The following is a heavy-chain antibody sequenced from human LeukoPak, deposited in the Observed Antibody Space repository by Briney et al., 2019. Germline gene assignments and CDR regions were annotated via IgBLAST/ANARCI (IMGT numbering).Heavy chain of an antibody. V-gene: IGHV4-4*07. Sequence: PSETLSLTCTVSGGSISSYYWSWIRQPAGKGLEWIGRIYTSGSTNYNPSLKSRVTMSVDTSKNQFSLKLSSVTAADTAVYYCARVTYYYGSGTYAFDIWGQGTMVTVSS. CDR3: ARVTYYYGSGTYAFDI. J-gene: IGHJ3*02. CDR1: GGSISSYY. CDR2: IYTSGST. D-gene: IGHD3-10*01.